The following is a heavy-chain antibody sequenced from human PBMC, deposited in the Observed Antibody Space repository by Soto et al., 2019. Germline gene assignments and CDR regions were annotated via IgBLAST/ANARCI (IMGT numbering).Heavy chain of an antibody. CDR3: ARDPIVATTGWDYYYYGMDV. CDR1: GDSVSSNSAA. J-gene: IGHJ6*02. Sequence: PSQTLSLTCVISGDSVSSNSAAWNWIRQSPSRGLEWLGRTYYRSKWYNDYAVSVKSRITINPDTSKNQFSLQLNSVTPEDTAVYYCARDPIVATTGWDYYYYGMDVWGQGTTVTVSS. CDR2: TYYRSKWYN. V-gene: IGHV6-1*01. D-gene: IGHD5-12*01.